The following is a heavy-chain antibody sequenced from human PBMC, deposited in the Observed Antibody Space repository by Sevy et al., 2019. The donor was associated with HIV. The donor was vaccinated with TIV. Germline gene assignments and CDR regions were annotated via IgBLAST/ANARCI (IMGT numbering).Heavy chain of an antibody. D-gene: IGHD6-19*01. CDR2: INPKSRAT. CDR1: GNTFTGFY. Sequence: ASVKVSCKASGNTFTGFYIHWVRQAPGQGLEWMGWINPKSRATNYSHNFQGRVSMTSDTPIRTAYMELSRLRSEDTAVYYCATYSSGWCRDPALGMDFWGQGTTVTVSS. J-gene: IGHJ6*02. CDR3: ATYSSGWCRDPALGMDF. V-gene: IGHV1-2*02.